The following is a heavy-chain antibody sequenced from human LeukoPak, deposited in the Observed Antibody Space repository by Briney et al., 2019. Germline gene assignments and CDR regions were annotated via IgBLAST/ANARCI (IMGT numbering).Heavy chain of an antibody. J-gene: IGHJ4*02. V-gene: IGHV3-23*01. CDR1: GFTFSSYD. CDR2: ISGSGGST. CDR3: AKDGQYSSSSPYYFDY. D-gene: IGHD6-6*01. Sequence: GGSLRLSCAASGFTFSSYDMNWVRQAPGKGLEWVSAISGSGGSTYYADSVKGRFTISRDNSKNTLYLQMNSLRAEDTAVYYCAKDGQYSSSSPYYFDYWGQGTLVTVSS.